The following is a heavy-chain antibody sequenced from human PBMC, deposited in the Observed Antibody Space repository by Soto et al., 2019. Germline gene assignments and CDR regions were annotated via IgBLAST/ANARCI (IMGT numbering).Heavy chain of an antibody. J-gene: IGHJ1*01. CDR1: GFTVSSNY. CDR3: ARDRVESGYPEYFQH. V-gene: IGHV3-53*01. Sequence: EVQLVESGGGLIQPGGSLRLSCAASGFTVSSNYMSWVRQAPGKGLEWVSVIYSGGSTYYADSVKGRFTISRDNSKNTRYPQMNSLRADDTAVYYCARDRVESGYPEYFQHWGQGTLVTVSS. D-gene: IGHD3-22*01. CDR2: IYSGGST.